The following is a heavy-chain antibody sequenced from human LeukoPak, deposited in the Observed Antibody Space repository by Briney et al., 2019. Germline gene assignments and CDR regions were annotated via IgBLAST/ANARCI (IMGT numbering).Heavy chain of an antibody. J-gene: IGHJ3*02. Sequence: PGGSLRLSCAASGFTFSSYAMSWVRQAPGKGLEWVSAISGSGGSTYYADSVKCRFTISRDNSKNTLYLQMNSLRAEDTAVYYCAKDLLIYGDPRFGAFDIWGQGTMVTVSS. CDR2: ISGSGGST. V-gene: IGHV3-23*01. D-gene: IGHD4-17*01. CDR3: AKDLLIYGDPRFGAFDI. CDR1: GFTFSSYA.